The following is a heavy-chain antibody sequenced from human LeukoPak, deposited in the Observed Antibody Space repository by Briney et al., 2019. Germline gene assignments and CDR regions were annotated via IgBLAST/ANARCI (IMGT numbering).Heavy chain of an antibody. D-gene: IGHD2-2*02. CDR1: GYTFTGYY. CDR3: ARRCSSTSCYRRLDAFDI. V-gene: IGHV1-2*02. J-gene: IGHJ3*02. CDR2: INPNSGGT. Sequence: ASVKVSCKASGYTFTGYYMHCVRQARGQGLEWMGWINPNSGGTNYAQKFQGRVTMTRDTSISTAYMELSRLRSDDTAVYYCARRCSSTSCYRRLDAFDIWGQGTMVTVSS.